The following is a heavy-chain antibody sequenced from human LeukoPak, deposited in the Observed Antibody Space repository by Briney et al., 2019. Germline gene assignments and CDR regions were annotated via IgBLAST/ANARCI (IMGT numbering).Heavy chain of an antibody. V-gene: IGHV4-34*01. Sequence: LETLSLTCAVYGGSFSGYYWSSIRQPPGKGLEWIGEINHSGSTNYNPSLKSRVTISVDTSKNQFSLKLSSVTAADTAVYYCARGGLRSHFDYWGQGTLVTVSS. D-gene: IGHD4-17*01. CDR1: GGSFSGYY. CDR2: INHSGST. CDR3: ARGGLRSHFDY. J-gene: IGHJ4*02.